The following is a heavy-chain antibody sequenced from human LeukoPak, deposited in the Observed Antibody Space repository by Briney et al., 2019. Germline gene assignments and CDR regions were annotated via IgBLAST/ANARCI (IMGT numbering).Heavy chain of an antibody. D-gene: IGHD6-13*01. CDR3: AKVDRGDYSSSPVPYYNYYMNV. CDR2: ISSSSSLI. J-gene: IGHJ6*03. CDR1: GFTFSYYS. Sequence: GGSLRLSCAASGFTFSYYSMNWVRQAPGRGLEWVSCISSSSSLIFYSDSVRGRFTISRDNAKNLLYLHVNSLRVEDTAVYYCAKVDRGDYSSSPVPYYNYYMNVWGKGTTVTVSS. V-gene: IGHV3-21*01.